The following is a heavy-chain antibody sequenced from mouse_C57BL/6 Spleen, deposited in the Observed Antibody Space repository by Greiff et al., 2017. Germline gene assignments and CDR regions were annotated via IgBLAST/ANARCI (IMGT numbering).Heavy chain of an antibody. J-gene: IGHJ2*01. CDR1: GFNIKDYY. Sequence: VQLQQSGAELVKPGASVKLSCTASGFNIKDYYMPWVKQRTEQGLEWIGRIDPEDGETKYAPKFQGKATITADTSSNTAYLQLSSLTSEDTAVYYCARSPITTVVATGYFDYWGQGTTLTVSS. D-gene: IGHD1-1*01. CDR3: ARSPITTVVATGYFDY. CDR2: IDPEDGET. V-gene: IGHV14-2*01.